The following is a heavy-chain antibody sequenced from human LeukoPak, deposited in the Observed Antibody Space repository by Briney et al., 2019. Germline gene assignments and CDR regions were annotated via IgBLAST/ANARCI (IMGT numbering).Heavy chain of an antibody. V-gene: IGHV3-11*04. D-gene: IGHD3-3*01. Sequence: GGSLRLSCAASGFTFSDYYMSWIRQAPGKGLEWVSYISSSGSTIYYADSVKGRFTISRDNAKNSLYLQMNSLRAEDTAVYYCARGGPYLRFLEWHFDYWGQGTLVTVSS. J-gene: IGHJ4*02. CDR3: ARGGPYLRFLEWHFDY. CDR2: ISSSGSTI. CDR1: GFTFSDYY.